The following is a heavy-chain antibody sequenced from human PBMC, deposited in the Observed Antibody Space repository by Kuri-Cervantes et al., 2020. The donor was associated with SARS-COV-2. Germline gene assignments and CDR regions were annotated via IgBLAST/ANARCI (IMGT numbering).Heavy chain of an antibody. V-gene: IGHV4-61*05. CDR2: IYYSGST. J-gene: IGHJ6*03. Sequence: SETLSLTCTVSGGSISSSSYYWGWIRQPPGKGLEWIGYIYYSGSTNYNPSLKSRVTISVDTSKNQFSLKLSSVTAADTAVYYCARGVSEYYDFWSGQSYYYYYYMDVWGKGTTVTVSS. CDR3: ARGVSEYYDFWSGQSYYYYYYMDV. D-gene: IGHD3-3*01. CDR1: GGSISSSSYY.